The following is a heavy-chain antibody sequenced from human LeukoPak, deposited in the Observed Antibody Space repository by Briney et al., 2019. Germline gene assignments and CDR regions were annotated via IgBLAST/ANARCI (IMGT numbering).Heavy chain of an antibody. CDR2: INPNSGGT. J-gene: IGHJ5*02. V-gene: IGHV1-2*02. CDR3: AREFEYYYGSGPGGFDP. Sequence: GASVKVSCKASGYTFTGYYMHWVRQAPGQGLEWMGWINPNSGGTNYAQKFQGRVTMTRDTSISTAYMELSRLRSDDTAVYYCAREFEYYYGSGPGGFDPWGQGTLVTVSS. D-gene: IGHD3-10*01. CDR1: GYTFTGYY.